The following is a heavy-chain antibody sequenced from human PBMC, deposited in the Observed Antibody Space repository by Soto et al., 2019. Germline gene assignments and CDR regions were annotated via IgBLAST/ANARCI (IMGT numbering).Heavy chain of an antibody. J-gene: IGHJ3*02. CDR2: IYYSGST. V-gene: IGHV4-59*01. CDR1: GGSISSYY. Sequence: LSLTCTVSGGSISSYYWSWVRQPPGKGLEWIGYIYYSGSTNYNPSLKSRVTISVDTSKNQFSLKLSSVTAADTAVYYCARDSRDPGALDIWGQGTMVTVSS. CDR3: ARDSRDPGALDI.